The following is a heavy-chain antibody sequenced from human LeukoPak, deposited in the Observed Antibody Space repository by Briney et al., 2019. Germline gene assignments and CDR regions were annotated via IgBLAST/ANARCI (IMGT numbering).Heavy chain of an antibody. J-gene: IGHJ4*02. V-gene: IGHV3-23*01. CDR3: AKGPITMVRGVITPFDY. CDR2: TSGSGGST. Sequence: GGSLRLSCAASGFTFSSYAMSWVRQAPGKGLEWVSATSGSGGSTYYADSVKGRFTISRDNSKNTLYLQMNSLRAEDTAVYYCAKGPITMVRGVITPFDYWGQGTLVTVSS. CDR1: GFTFSSYA. D-gene: IGHD3-10*01.